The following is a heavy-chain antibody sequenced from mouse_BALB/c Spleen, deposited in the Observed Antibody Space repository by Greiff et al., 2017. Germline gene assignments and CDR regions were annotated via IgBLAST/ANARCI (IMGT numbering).Heavy chain of an antibody. CDR2: IRNKANGYTT. CDR3: ARDYRFDY. J-gene: IGHJ2*01. V-gene: IGHV7-3*02. Sequence: EVKLVDSGGGLVQPGGSLRLSCATSGFTFTDYYMSWVRQPPGKALEWLGFIRNKANGYTTEYSASVKGRFTISRDNSQSILYLQMNTLRAEDSATYYCARDYRFDYWGQGTTLTVSS. D-gene: IGHD5-5*01. CDR1: GFTFTDYY.